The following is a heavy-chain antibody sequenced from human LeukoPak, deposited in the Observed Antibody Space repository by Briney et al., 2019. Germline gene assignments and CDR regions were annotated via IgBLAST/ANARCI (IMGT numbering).Heavy chain of an antibody. V-gene: IGHV4-61*01. D-gene: IGHD1-20*01. CDR1: GGSVSSRSYY. CDR3: ARGHNWKDY. CDR2: IYYSGTT. Sequence: SETLSLTCTVSGGSVSSRSYYWSWIRQPPGKGLEWIGYIYYSGTTNYNPSLKSRVSISVDTSMNQFSLHLSSVTAADTAVYFCARGHNWKDYWGQGTLVTVSS. J-gene: IGHJ4*02.